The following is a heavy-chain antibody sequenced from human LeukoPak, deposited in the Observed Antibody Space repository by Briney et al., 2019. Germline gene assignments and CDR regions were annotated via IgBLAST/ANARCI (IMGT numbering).Heavy chain of an antibody. D-gene: IGHD5-18*01. Sequence: GGSLRLSCAASGITFSSYWMSWVRQAPGKGLEWVANIKQDGSEKNYVDSVKGRFTISRDNAKNSLYLQMNSLRAEDTAMYYCASLDIVMVNGDYWGQGTLVTVSS. J-gene: IGHJ4*02. V-gene: IGHV3-7*01. CDR1: GITFSSYW. CDR2: IKQDGSEK. CDR3: ASLDIVMVNGDY.